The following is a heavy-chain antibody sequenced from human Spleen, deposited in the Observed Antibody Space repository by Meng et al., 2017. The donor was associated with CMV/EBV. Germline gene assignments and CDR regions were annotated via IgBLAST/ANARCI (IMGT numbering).Heavy chain of an antibody. Sequence: GGSLRLSCAASGFTFSSYEMNWVRQAPGKGLEWVANIKQDGSEKYYMDSVKGRFTISRDNAKNSLYLQMNSLRAEDTAVYYCARGGYDSYDAFDIWGQGTMVTVSS. CDR1: GFTFSSYE. CDR2: IKQDGSEK. CDR3: ARGGYDSYDAFDI. V-gene: IGHV3-7*01. D-gene: IGHD3-3*01. J-gene: IGHJ3*02.